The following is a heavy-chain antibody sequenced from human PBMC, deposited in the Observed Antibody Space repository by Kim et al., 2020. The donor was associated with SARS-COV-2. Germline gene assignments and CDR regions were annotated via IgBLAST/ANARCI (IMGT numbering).Heavy chain of an antibody. V-gene: IGHV3-23*01. CDR3: AKTLGGSYYVDY. Sequence: YYAASLKGRFTISRDNSKNTLYLQMNSLRAEDTAVYYCAKTLGGSYYVDYWGQGTLVTVSS. D-gene: IGHD1-26*01. J-gene: IGHJ4*02.